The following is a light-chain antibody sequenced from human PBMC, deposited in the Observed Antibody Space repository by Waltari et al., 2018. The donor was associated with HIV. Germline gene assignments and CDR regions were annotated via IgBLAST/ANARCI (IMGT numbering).Light chain of an antibody. J-gene: IGKJ4*01. CDR1: QSLSSY. CDR2: GAS. Sequence: EIVLTQSPPTLSVSPGETATLSCRASQSLSSYLALYQQKPGQAPRPLLYGASTKATGTPVRVSGGGSGTEFSLTISSLRSEDYALYYCQQFHNWPHTFGGGTKVEIK. V-gene: IGKV3-15*01. CDR3: QQFHNWPHT.